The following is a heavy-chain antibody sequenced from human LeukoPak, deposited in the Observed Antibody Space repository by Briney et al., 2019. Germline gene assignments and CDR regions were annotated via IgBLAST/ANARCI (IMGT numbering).Heavy chain of an antibody. J-gene: IGHJ6*03. V-gene: IGHV4-59*12. CDR1: GGSISTYY. CDR3: ARGKGYYYYYMDV. CDR2: IYYSGST. Sequence: SETLSLTCTVSGGSISTYYWSWIRQPPGKGLGWIGYIYYSGSTNYNPSLKSRVTISVDTSKNQFSLKLSSVTAADTAVYYCARGKGYYYYYMDVWGKGTTVTVSS.